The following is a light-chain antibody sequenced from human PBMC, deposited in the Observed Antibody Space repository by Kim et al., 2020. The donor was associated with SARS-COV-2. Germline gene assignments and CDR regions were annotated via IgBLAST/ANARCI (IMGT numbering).Light chain of an antibody. Sequence: EIVLTQSPATLSLSPGERATLSCRASQGISSYLAWYQQKPGQAPRLLIYDASNRATGIPARFSGSGSGTDFTLTISSLEPEDFAVYYCQQRTCWPTVTFGGGTKVDIK. CDR3: QQRTCWPTVT. J-gene: IGKJ4*01. V-gene: IGKV3-11*01. CDR2: DAS. CDR1: QGISSY.